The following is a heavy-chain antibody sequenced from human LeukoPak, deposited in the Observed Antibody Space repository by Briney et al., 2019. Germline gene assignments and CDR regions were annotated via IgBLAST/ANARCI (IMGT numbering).Heavy chain of an antibody. CDR2: ITPFNGNT. Sequence: SVKVSCKASGYTFTYRYLHWVRQAPGQALEWMGWITPFNGNTNYAQQFQDRVTITRDRPRNTVYMELNSLRFEDTAMYYCARSPFSGDDDAFDIWGQGTMVTVSS. D-gene: IGHD5-12*01. J-gene: IGHJ3*02. CDR1: GYTFTYRY. CDR3: ARSPFSGDDDAFDI. V-gene: IGHV1-45*02.